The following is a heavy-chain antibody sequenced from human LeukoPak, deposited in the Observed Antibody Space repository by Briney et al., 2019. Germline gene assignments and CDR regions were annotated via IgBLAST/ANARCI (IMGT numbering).Heavy chain of an antibody. CDR1: GGSISSHY. Sequence: SETLSLTCTVSGGSISSHYWSWIRQPPGKGLEWIGYIYYSGSTNYNPSLKSRVTISVDTSKNQFSLKLSSVTAADTAVYYCARDRYSYGPPHYYYYMDVWGKGTTVTVSS. CDR3: ARDRYSYGPPHYYYYMDV. J-gene: IGHJ6*03. V-gene: IGHV4-59*11. CDR2: IYYSGST. D-gene: IGHD5-18*01.